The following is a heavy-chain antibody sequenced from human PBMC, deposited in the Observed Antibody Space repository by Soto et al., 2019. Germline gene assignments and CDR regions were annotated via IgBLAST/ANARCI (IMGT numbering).Heavy chain of an antibody. J-gene: IGHJ4*02. CDR3: AKDPRFGQQWLACDY. V-gene: IGHV3-30*18. CDR1: AFTFSSYG. D-gene: IGHD6-19*01. CDR2: ISYDGSNK. Sequence: QVQLVESGGGVVQPGRSLRLSCAASAFTFSSYGMHWVRQAPGKGLEWVAVISYDGSNKYYADSVKGRFTISRDNSKNTLYLQMNSLRAEDTAVYYCAKDPRFGQQWLACDYWGQGTLVTVSS.